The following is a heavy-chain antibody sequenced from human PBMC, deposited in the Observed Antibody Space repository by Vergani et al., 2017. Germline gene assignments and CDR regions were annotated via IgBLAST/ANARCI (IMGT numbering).Heavy chain of an antibody. CDR3: ARSPHGVTTPDYYYYYGMDV. D-gene: IGHD4-11*01. Sequence: QVQLQESGPGLVKPSETLSLTCTVSGGSISSYYWSWIRQPAGKGLEWIGRIYTSGSTNYNPSLKSRVTMSVDTSKNQFSLKLSSVTAADTAVYYCARSPHGVTTPDYYYYYGMDVWGQGTTVTVSS. CDR1: GGSISSYY. CDR2: IYTSGST. J-gene: IGHJ6*02. V-gene: IGHV4-4*07.